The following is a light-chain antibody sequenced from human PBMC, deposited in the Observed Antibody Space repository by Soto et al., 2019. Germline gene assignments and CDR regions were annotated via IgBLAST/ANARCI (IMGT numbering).Light chain of an antibody. Sequence: IVLTQSPGTLSLSPGERATLSCRASQSVRTKLAWYQQKAGQAPRLLIYGASTRATGVPARFSGSGSGTEFTLTISSLKYEDFAVYYCQQYNNWPRTFGQGTKVDIK. CDR2: GAS. V-gene: IGKV3-15*01. CDR1: QSVRTK. CDR3: QQYNNWPRT. J-gene: IGKJ1*01.